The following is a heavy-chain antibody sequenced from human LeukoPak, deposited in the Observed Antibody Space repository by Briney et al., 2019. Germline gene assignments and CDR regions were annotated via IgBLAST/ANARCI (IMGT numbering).Heavy chain of an antibody. Sequence: ASVKVSCKASGYTFTSYDINWVRQATGQGLEWMGWMNPNSGNTGYAQKFQGRVTMTRNTSISTAYMELSSLRSEDTAVYYCARVEKYGGSGSYYNGRDYYMDVWGKGTTVTISS. CDR1: GYTFTSYD. V-gene: IGHV1-8*01. J-gene: IGHJ6*03. CDR2: MNPNSGNT. D-gene: IGHD3-10*01. CDR3: ARVEKYGGSGSYYNGRDYYMDV.